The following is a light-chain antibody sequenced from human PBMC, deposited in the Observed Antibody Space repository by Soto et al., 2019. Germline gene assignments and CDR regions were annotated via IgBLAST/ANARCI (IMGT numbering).Light chain of an antibody. CDR1: QSVSSN. J-gene: IGKJ1*01. Sequence: EIVMTQSPAALSVSPGERATLSCRASQSVSSNLAWYQQKPGQAPRLLIYGASIRATGIPARFSGSGSGTEFTLTISSLQPEDFVVFYCQQYNNWPWTFGQGTKVDIK. V-gene: IGKV3-15*01. CDR3: QQYNNWPWT. CDR2: GAS.